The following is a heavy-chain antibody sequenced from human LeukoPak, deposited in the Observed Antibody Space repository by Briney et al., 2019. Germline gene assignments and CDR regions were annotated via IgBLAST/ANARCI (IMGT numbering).Heavy chain of an antibody. CDR1: GGSISSSSYY. Sequence: PSETLSLTCTVSGGSISSSSYYWGWIRQPPGKGLEWIGSIYYSESTYYNPSLKSRVTISVDTSKNQFSLKLSSVTAADTAVYYCARRASRCDFWSGYYYSSSWSNVDYWGQGTLVTVSS. D-gene: IGHD3-3*01. J-gene: IGHJ4*02. CDR3: ARRASRCDFWSGYYYSSSWSNVDY. V-gene: IGHV4-39*01. CDR2: IYYSEST.